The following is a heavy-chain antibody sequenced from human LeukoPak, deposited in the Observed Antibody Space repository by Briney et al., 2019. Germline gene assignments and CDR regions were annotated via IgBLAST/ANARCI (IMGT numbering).Heavy chain of an antibody. D-gene: IGHD2-2*01. Sequence: GGSLRLSCAASGFTFSSYAMHWVRQAPGKGLEWVAVISYDGRNKYYADSVKGRFTISRDNSKNTLYLQMNSLRAGDTAVYYCARGVPAAPANYYYGMDVWGKGTTVTVSS. CDR3: ARGVPAAPANYYYGMDV. CDR2: ISYDGRNK. CDR1: GFTFSSYA. J-gene: IGHJ6*04. V-gene: IGHV3-30*04.